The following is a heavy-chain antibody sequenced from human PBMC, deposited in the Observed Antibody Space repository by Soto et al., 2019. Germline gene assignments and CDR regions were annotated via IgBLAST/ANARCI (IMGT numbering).Heavy chain of an antibody. CDR3: ARAELHSLYYYYAMDV. V-gene: IGHV1-2*02. Sequence: QVQLVQSGAEVRNPGASLKVSCKASGYTFIGNYIHWVRQAPGQGLEWMGWMSPSGGDTKFAQRFQGRVTMTRDTSISTAYLDLSSLRSDDTAIYYCARAELHSLYYYYAMDVWGQGTMVTVSS. J-gene: IGHJ6*02. D-gene: IGHD2-21*01. CDR2: MSPSGGDT. CDR1: GYTFIGNY.